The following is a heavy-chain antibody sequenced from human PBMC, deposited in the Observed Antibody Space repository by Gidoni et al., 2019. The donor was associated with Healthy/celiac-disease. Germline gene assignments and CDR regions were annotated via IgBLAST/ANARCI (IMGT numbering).Heavy chain of an antibody. CDR3: TTDLSTVSYYYGMDV. Sequence: EVQLVESVGGLVKPGGSLRLSCAASGFTFSNAWMSWVRQAPGKGREWVGRIKSKTDGGTTDYAAPVKGRFTISRDDSKNTLYLQMNSLKTEDTAVYYCTTDLSTVSYYYGMDVWGQGTTVTVSS. CDR2: IKSKTDGGTT. D-gene: IGHD4-17*01. CDR1: GFTFSNAW. J-gene: IGHJ6*02. V-gene: IGHV3-15*01.